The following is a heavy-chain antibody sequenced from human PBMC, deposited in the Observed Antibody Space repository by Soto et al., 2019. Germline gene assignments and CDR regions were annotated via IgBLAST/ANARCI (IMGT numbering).Heavy chain of an antibody. V-gene: IGHV1-18*01. CDR3: ARDRLGATGDY. D-gene: IGHD1-26*01. Sequence: QVQLVQSGAEVKKPGASVKVSCTASGYTFTSYGISWLRQAPGQGLEWMGWISAYNANTNYAQKLQGRVTMTTDTATSTSYMELRSLRSDDTAVYFCARDRLGATGDYWGQGTLVTVSS. CDR2: ISAYNANT. J-gene: IGHJ4*02. CDR1: GYTFTSYG.